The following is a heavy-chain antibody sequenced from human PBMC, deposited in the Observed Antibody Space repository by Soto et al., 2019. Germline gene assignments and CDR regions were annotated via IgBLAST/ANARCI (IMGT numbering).Heavy chain of an antibody. J-gene: IGHJ6*02. V-gene: IGHV3-30*18. CDR2: ISNDARNK. CDR1: GFTFSGYG. Sequence: QVQLVESGGGVVQPGRSLRLSCAASGFTFSGYGMHWVRQAPGKGLEWVAVISNDARNKYYADSVKGRFAISRDDSRNALYVADNSLRGEDTAVYYCAKPRRDYYYYYGMDVWGLGTTVTVSS. CDR3: AKPRRDYYYYYGMDV.